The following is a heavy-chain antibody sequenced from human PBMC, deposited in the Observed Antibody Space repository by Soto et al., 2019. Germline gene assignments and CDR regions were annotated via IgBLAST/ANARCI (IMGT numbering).Heavy chain of an antibody. Sequence: QVNLVQSGGGLVQPGRSLRLSCEASGFTFRNSGMEWIRQAPGKGQEWVARIWYDGSSQYYADSVKGRFTISRDNSKNTLYMEMNSVRVEDTTVYYCARDMDSNYDGMDVWGQGTTVIVSS. D-gene: IGHD4-4*01. J-gene: IGHJ6*02. V-gene: IGHV3-33*01. CDR3: ARDMDSNYDGMDV. CDR2: IWYDGSSQ. CDR1: GFTFRNSG.